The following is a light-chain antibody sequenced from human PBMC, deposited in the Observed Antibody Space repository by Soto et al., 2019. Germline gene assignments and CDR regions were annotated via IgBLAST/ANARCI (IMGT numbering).Light chain of an antibody. J-gene: IGLJ1*01. V-gene: IGLV2-11*01. CDR2: DVS. CDR3: SSYAGNYVYV. Sequence: QSVLTQPRSVSGSPGQSVTIPCTGTSSDVGGYNYVSWYQRHAGKGPKLIIYDVSERPSGVPDRFPASESGNTASLTISGLQAEYEADYYCSSYAGNYVYVFGSGTKVTVL. CDR1: SSDVGGYNY.